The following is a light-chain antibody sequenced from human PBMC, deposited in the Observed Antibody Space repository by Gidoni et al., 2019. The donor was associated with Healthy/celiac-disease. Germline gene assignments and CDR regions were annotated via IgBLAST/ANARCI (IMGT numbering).Light chain of an antibody. Sequence: QSALTQPPSASGSPGQSVTISCTGTSSDVGGYNYVSWYQQHPSKAPALMIYEVSKRPSGVPDRFSGCKSSNTASLTVSGLQAEDEADYYCSSYAGSNNLVFGGGTKLTFL. J-gene: IGLJ3*02. CDR3: SSYAGSNNLV. CDR1: SSDVGGYNY. CDR2: EVS. V-gene: IGLV2-8*01.